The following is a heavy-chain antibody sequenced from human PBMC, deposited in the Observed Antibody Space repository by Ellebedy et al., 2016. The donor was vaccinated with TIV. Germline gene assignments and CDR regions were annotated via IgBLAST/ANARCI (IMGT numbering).Heavy chain of an antibody. V-gene: IGHV3-23*01. CDR3: ARGRSGTYIHHAFDY. CDR2: ITATGGTT. Sequence: PGGSLRLSCAASGFTFSGYAMSWVRQTPMKGLEWVSHITATGGTTYYADSVKGRFTISRDNSKNTLYLQMNSLRAEDTAIYYCARGRSGTYIHHAFDYWGQGTLVTVSS. CDR1: GFTFSGYA. J-gene: IGHJ4*02. D-gene: IGHD1-14*01.